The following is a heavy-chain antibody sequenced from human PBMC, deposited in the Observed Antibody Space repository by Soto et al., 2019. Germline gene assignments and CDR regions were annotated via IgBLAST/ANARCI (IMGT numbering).Heavy chain of an antibody. CDR3: ARVPRYYYDSRDYFDD. CDR2: IYHSGST. CDR1: GGSISSGGYS. Sequence: PSETLSLTCAVSGGSISSGGYSWSWIRQPPGKGLEWIGYIYHSGSTYYNPSLKSRVTISVDRSKNQFSLKLSSVTAADTAVYYCARVPRYYYDSRDYFDDWGQGTLVTVSS. J-gene: IGHJ4*02. D-gene: IGHD3-22*01. V-gene: IGHV4-30-2*01.